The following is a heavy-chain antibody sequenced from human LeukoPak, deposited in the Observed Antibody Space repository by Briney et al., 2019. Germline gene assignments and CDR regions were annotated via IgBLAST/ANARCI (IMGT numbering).Heavy chain of an antibody. CDR1: GYTFNRYG. J-gene: IGHJ5*02. V-gene: IGHV1-18*01. D-gene: IGHD6-13*01. CDR2: ISAYNGNT. CDR3: ARDQRSSWYFFRSNFNWFDP. Sequence: GASVKVSCKASGYTFNRYGISWVRQAPGQGLEWMGWISAYNGNTNYAQKLQGRVTMTTDTSTSTAYMELRSLRSDDTAVYYCARDQRSSWYFFRSNFNWFDPWGQGALVTVSS.